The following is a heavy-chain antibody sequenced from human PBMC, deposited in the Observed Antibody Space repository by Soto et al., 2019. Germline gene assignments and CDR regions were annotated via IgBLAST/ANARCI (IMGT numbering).Heavy chain of an antibody. CDR2: IIPIFGTA. V-gene: IGHV1-69*13. CDR1: GGTFSSYA. Sequence: SVKVSCKASGGTFSSYAISWVRQAPGQRLEWMGGIIPIFGTANYAQKFQGRVTITADESTSTAYMELSSLRSEDTAVYYCARVGIGYCSSTSCPENWFDPWGQGTLVTVSS. D-gene: IGHD2-2*01. CDR3: ARVGIGYCSSTSCPENWFDP. J-gene: IGHJ5*02.